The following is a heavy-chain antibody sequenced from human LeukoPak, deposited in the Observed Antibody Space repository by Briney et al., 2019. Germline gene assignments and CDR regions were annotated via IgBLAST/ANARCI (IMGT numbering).Heavy chain of an antibody. Sequence: GGSLRLSCAASGFTFSSYAMSWVRQAPGKGLEWVSAISGSGGSTYYADSVKGRFTISRDNSKNSLFLQMNSLRAEDTAVYYCAREYYSNSFDYWGQGALVTVSS. J-gene: IGHJ4*02. D-gene: IGHD4-11*01. CDR1: GFTFSSYA. V-gene: IGHV3-23*01. CDR2: ISGSGGST. CDR3: AREYYSNSFDY.